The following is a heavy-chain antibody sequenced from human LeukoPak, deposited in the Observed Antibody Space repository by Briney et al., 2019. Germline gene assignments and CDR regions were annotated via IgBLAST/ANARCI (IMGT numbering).Heavy chain of an antibody. V-gene: IGHV3-30-3*01. CDR2: ISYDGSNK. D-gene: IGHD6-19*01. J-gene: IGHJ4*02. CDR1: GFTFSSYA. Sequence: GGSLRLSCAASGFTFSSYAMHWVRQAPGKGLEWVAVISYDGSNKYYADSVKGRFTISRDNSKNTLYLQMNSLRAEDTAVYYCARIQAVAGVGAFDYWGQGTLVTVSS. CDR3: ARIQAVAGVGAFDY.